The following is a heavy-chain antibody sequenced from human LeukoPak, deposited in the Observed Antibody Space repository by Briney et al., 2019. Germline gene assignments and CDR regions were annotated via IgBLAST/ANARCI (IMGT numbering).Heavy chain of an antibody. J-gene: IGHJ4*02. D-gene: IGHD1-26*01. CDR3: ARTPRRVGATRLFDY. CDR1: GFTFSSYW. CDR2: IKHDGSEK. Sequence: GGSLRLSCAASGFTFSSYWMSWVRQAPGKGLEWVANIKHDGSEKYYVDSVKGRFAISRDNAKNSLCLQMNSLRAEDTAVYYCARTPRRVGATRLFDYWGQGTLVTVSS. V-gene: IGHV3-7*01.